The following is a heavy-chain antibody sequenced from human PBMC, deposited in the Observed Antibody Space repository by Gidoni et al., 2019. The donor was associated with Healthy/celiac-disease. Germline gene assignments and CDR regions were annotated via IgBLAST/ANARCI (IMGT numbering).Heavy chain of an antibody. CDR2: IYYSGST. V-gene: IGHV4-39*01. Sequence: QLQLQESGPGLVKPSETLSLTCTVPGGSISSSRYYWGWIRQPPGKGLEWIGSIYYSGSTYYNPSLKSRVTISVDTSKNQFSLKLSSVTAADTAVYYCVRGIVVVVAASPLRGGMDVWGQGTTVTVSS. J-gene: IGHJ6*02. D-gene: IGHD2-15*01. CDR3: VRGIVVVVAASPLRGGMDV. CDR1: GGSISSSRYY.